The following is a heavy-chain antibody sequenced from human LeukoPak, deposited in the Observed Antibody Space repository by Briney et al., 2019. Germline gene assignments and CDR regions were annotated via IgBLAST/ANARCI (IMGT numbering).Heavy chain of an antibody. CDR3: ARDLGYSYGLYYYGMDV. V-gene: IGHV4-30-4*01. J-gene: IGHJ6*02. Sequence: SETLSVTCTVSGGSISSGDYYWSWIRQPPGKGLEWIGYIYYSGSTYYNPSLKSRVTISVDTSKNQFSLKLSSVTAADTAVYYCARDLGYSYGLYYYGMDVWGQGTTVTVSS. D-gene: IGHD5-18*01. CDR2: IYYSGST. CDR1: GGSISSGDYY.